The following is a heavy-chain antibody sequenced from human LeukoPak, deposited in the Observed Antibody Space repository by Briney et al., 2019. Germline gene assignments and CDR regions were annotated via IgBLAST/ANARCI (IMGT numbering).Heavy chain of an antibody. J-gene: IGHJ4*02. CDR1: GGTFSSYA. V-gene: IGHV1-2*02. CDR3: VRDPITIFGVVIFYFDY. Sequence: ASVKVSCKASGGTFSSYAISWVRQAPGQGLEWMGWINPDSGGTNYAQKFQGRVTMTRDTSISTAYMELSRLRSDDTAVYYCVRDPITIFGVVIFYFDYWGQGTLVTVSS. CDR2: INPDSGGT. D-gene: IGHD3-3*01.